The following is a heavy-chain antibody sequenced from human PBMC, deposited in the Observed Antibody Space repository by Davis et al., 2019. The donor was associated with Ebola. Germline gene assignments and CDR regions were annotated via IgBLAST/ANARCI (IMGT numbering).Heavy chain of an antibody. J-gene: IGHJ6*02. CDR3: ARLRSSSVNYYYCGMDV. CDR1: GGSISSSSYY. Sequence: MPGGSLRLSCTVSGGSISSSSYYWGWIRQPPGKGLEWIGSIYYSGSTYYNPSLKSRVTISVDTSKNQFSLKLSSVTAADTAVYYCARLRSSSVNYYYCGMDVWGQGTTVTVSS. CDR2: IYYSGST. V-gene: IGHV4-39*01. D-gene: IGHD6-6*01.